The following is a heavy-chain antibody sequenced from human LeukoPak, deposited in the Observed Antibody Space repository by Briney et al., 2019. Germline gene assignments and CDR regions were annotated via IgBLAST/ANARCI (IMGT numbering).Heavy chain of an antibody. V-gene: IGHV1-46*01. D-gene: IGHD2-15*01. CDR1: GYTFTSYY. Sequence: ASVKVSGKASGYTFTSYYMHWVRQAPGQRLEWMGIINPSGGSTSYAQKFQGRVTMTRDMSTSTVYMELSSLRSEDTAVYYCARSPYCSGGSCYGSSWFDPWGQGTLVTVSS. CDR3: ARSPYCSGGSCYGSSWFDP. J-gene: IGHJ5*02. CDR2: INPSGGST.